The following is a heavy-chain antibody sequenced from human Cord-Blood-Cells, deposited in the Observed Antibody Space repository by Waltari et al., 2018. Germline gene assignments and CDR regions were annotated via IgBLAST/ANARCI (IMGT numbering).Heavy chain of an antibody. CDR3: AKDLDYGGNFDY. J-gene: IGHJ4*02. CDR1: GFTFSSYG. CDR2: IRYDGSNK. V-gene: IGHV3-30*02. D-gene: IGHD4-17*01. Sequence: QVQLVESGGGVVQPGGSLRLSCAASGFTFSSYGMHWVRQAPGKGLEWVAFIRYDGSNKYYADSVKGRFTISRDNSKSTLYLQMNSLRAEDTAVYYCAKDLDYGGNFDYWGQGTLVTVSS.